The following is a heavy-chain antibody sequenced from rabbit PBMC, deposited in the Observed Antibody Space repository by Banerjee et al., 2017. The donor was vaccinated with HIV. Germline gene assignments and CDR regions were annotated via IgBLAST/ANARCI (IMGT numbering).Heavy chain of an antibody. J-gene: IGHJ6*01. CDR2: IYAGSGSA. CDR1: GFSFSSSYY. Sequence: QEQLEESGGGLVQPEGSLALTCKASGFSFSSSYYMCWVRQAPGKGLEWIGCIYAGSGSAYYASWARGRFTISKTSSTTVTLQMTSLTAADTATYFCARDTGSSFSSYGMDLWGPGTLVTVS. CDR3: ARDTGSSFSSYGMDL. V-gene: IGHV1S45*01. D-gene: IGHD8-1*01.